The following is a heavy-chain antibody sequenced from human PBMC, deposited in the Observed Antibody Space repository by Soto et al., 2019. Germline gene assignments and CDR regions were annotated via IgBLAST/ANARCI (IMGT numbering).Heavy chain of an antibody. CDR1: GYTFTSYA. Sequence: GASVKVSCKATGYTFTSYAMHWVRQAPGQRLEWMGWISTYDGNTNYAQKLQGRVTMTTDTSTNTAYMELRSLRSDDTAVYYCASQRYCSGGICSYFDHWGQGTLVTVSS. J-gene: IGHJ4*02. CDR2: ISTYDGNT. CDR3: ASQRYCSGGICSYFDH. V-gene: IGHV1-18*01. D-gene: IGHD2-15*01.